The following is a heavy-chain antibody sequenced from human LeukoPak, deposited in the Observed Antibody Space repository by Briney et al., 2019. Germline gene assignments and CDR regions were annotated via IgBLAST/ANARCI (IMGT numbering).Heavy chain of an antibody. V-gene: IGHV3-30*18. D-gene: IGHD5-18*01. CDR2: ISNDGSKK. CDR3: AKDRYSYAFEYSDS. J-gene: IGHJ4*02. Sequence: GGSLRLSCAASGFTFSSYGMHWVRQAPGKGLDWVAVISNDGSKKYYADSVKGRFTISRDNSKNTLSLQVSSLRTEDTAVYYCAKDRYSYAFEYSDSWGQGTLVTASS. CDR1: GFTFSSYG.